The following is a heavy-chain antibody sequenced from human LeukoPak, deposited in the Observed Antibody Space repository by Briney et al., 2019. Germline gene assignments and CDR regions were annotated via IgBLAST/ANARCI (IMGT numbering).Heavy chain of an antibody. CDR3: ATLPGCQWLVTSSDY. V-gene: IGHV3-48*03. CDR1: GFTFSSYE. J-gene: IGHJ4*02. CDR2: ISSSGSTI. Sequence: GGSLRLSCAASGFTFSSYEMNWVRQAPGKGLEWVSYISSSGSTIYYADSVKGRFTISRDNAKNSLYLQMNSLRAEDTAVYYCATLPGCQWLVTSSDYWGQGTLVTVSS. D-gene: IGHD6-19*01.